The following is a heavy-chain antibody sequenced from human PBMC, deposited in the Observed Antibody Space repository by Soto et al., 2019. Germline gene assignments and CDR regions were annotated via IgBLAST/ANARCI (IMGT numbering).Heavy chain of an antibody. CDR1: GGSISSYY. CDR3: ASMNSGVHYGDPRGHFDY. D-gene: IGHD4-17*01. CDR2: IYYSGST. J-gene: IGHJ4*02. Sequence: QVQLQESGPGLVKPSETLSLTCTVSGGSISSYYWSWIRQPPGKGLGWIGYIYYSGSTNYNPSLKSRVTISVDTSKNQFSLKLSSVTAADTAVYYCASMNSGVHYGDPRGHFDYWGQGTLVTVSS. V-gene: IGHV4-59*08.